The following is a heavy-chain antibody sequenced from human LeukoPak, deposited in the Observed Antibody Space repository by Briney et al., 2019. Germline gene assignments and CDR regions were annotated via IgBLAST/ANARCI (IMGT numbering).Heavy chain of an antibody. V-gene: IGHV3-33*01. J-gene: IGHJ4*02. CDR3: ARGDCYDSSPFDY. Sequence: PGGSLRLSCVASGFTFSSYGMHWVRQAPGKGLEWVAVIWYDGSNKNYADSVKGRFTISRDNSKNTLYLQMNSLRAEDTAVYYCARGDCYDSSPFDYWGQGTLVTVSS. CDR1: GFTFSSYG. CDR2: IWYDGSNK. D-gene: IGHD3-22*01.